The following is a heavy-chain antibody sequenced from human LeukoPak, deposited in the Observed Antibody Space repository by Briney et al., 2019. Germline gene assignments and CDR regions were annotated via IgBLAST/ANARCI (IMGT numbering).Heavy chain of an antibody. D-gene: IGHD2-15*01. CDR1: GFTFSSYA. J-gene: IGHJ4*02. CDR2: IRGSGSGGST. Sequence: RGGSLRLACSASGFTFSSYAMSSVRQAPGKGLEWVSNIRGSGSGGSTYSVESVKGRFTISRDNFKNTLYLQMNILRAEDTAVFYCAKSGLNRFDYWGQGTLVTVSS. CDR3: AKSGLNRFDY. V-gene: IGHV3-23*01.